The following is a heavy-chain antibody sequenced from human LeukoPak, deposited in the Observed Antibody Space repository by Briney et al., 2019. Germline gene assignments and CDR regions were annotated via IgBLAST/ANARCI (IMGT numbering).Heavy chain of an antibody. CDR1: GYTFTGYY. J-gene: IGHJ4*02. CDR2: INPNSGGT. Sequence: ASVKVSCKASGYTFTGYYMHWVRQAPGQGLEWMGWINPNSGGTNYAQKFQGWVTMTRDTSISTAYMELSRLRSDDTAVYYCAISRDGYNLVNYFDYWGQGTLVTVSS. V-gene: IGHV1-2*04. D-gene: IGHD5-24*01. CDR3: AISRDGYNLVNYFDY.